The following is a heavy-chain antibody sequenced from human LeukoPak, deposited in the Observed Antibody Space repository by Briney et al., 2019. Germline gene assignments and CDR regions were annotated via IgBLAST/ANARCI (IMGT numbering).Heavy chain of an antibody. J-gene: IGHJ4*02. CDR1: GDSVSSNSAA. D-gene: IGHD6-13*01. V-gene: IGHV6-1*01. Sequence: SQTLSHTCAISGDSVSSNSAAWNWTRQSPSRGLEWLGRTYYRSKWYNDYAVSVKSRITINPDTSKNQFSLQLNSVTPEDTAVYYCARAWQQLEGGHFDYWGQGTLVTVSS. CDR3: ARAWQQLEGGHFDY. CDR2: TYYRSKWYN.